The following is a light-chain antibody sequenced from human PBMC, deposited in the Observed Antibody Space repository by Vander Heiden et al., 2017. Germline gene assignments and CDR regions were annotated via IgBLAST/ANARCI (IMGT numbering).Light chain of an antibody. Sequence: FTHSPGTLSLSPGERATLSCRAWQTVSSIHLAWYQQKPGKAPKLLIYRAYSRATGIPDRFSGSESGTDFTLTISRLQPEDFAVYYCQQYGSSPRTFGEGTKVEIK. CDR3: QQYGSSPRT. J-gene: IGKJ4*02. CDR1: QTVSSIH. V-gene: IGKV3-20*01. CDR2: RAY.